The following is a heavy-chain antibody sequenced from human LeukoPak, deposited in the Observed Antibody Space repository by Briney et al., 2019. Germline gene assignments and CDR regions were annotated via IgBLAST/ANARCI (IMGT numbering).Heavy chain of an antibody. J-gene: IGHJ4*02. CDR2: ISSSSSYI. CDR1: GFTFSSYS. CDR3: AKDGGWLGIDY. D-gene: IGHD6-19*01. V-gene: IGHV3-21*01. Sequence: GGSLRLSCAASGFTFSSYSMNWVRQAPGKGLEWVSSISSSSSYIYYADSVKGRFTISRDNAKNSLYLQMNSLRAEDTAVYYCAKDGGWLGIDYWGQGTLVTVSS.